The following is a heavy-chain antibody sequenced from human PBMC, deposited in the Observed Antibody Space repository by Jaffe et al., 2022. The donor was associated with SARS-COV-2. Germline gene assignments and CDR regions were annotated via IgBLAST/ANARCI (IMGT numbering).Heavy chain of an antibody. V-gene: IGHV4-34*01. J-gene: IGHJ6*02. D-gene: IGHD3-3*01. CDR2: INHSGST. CDR1: GGSFSGYY. Sequence: QVQLQQWGAGLLKPSETLSLTCAVYGGSFSGYYWSWIRQPPGKGLEWIGEINHSGSTNYNPSLKSRVTISVDTSKNQFSLKLSSVTAADTAVYYCARDPGYYDFWSAHFGGGYYYGMDVWGQGTTVTVSS. CDR3: ARDPGYYDFWSAHFGGGYYYGMDV.